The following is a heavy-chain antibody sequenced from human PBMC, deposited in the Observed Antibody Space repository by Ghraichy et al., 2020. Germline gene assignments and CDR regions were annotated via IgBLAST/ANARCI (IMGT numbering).Heavy chain of an antibody. D-gene: IGHD1-26*01. V-gene: IGHV4-59*01. CDR1: GDSMSSYH. CDR3: ARHSVGSDQ. Sequence: SETLSLTCTLSGDSMSSYHWSWTRQSPGRGLEWIGSIFYSISPTYNPSLKSRVLISVDRPMNQVSLKLRSVTTAATAIYYCARHSVGSDQWGQGTLVTVSS. CDR2: IFYSISP. J-gene: IGHJ5*02.